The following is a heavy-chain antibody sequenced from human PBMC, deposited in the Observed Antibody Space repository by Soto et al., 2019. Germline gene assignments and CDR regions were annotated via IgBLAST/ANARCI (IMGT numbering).Heavy chain of an antibody. Sequence: SEPLSLTSTVSGGSISSGDYYWSWIRQPPGKGLEWIGYIYYSGSTYYNPSLKSRVTIAVDTSKNQFSLKLSSVTAADSAVYYCARVRTVADFAYWGQGTLVTVSS. CDR2: IYYSGST. CDR3: ARVRTVADFAY. D-gene: IGHD6-19*01. J-gene: IGHJ4*02. CDR1: GGSISSGDYY. V-gene: IGHV4-30-4*01.